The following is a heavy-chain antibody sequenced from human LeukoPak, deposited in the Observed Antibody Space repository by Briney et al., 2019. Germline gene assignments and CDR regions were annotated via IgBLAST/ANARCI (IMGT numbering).Heavy chain of an antibody. V-gene: IGHV3-66*01. CDR3: ASCFTDGDCDY. D-gene: IGHD4-17*01. Sequence: GGSLRLSCAASGFTVSSNYMGWVRQAPRKGLEWVSVIYSGGNTYSADFVRGRFTISRDNSKNTLHLQMNSLRVEDTAVYYCASCFTDGDCDYWGQGTLVTVSS. J-gene: IGHJ4*02. CDR1: GFTVSSNY. CDR2: IYSGGNT.